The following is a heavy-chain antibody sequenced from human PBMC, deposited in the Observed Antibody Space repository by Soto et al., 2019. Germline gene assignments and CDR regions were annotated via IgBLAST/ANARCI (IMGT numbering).Heavy chain of an antibody. J-gene: IGHJ6*02. Sequence: KPSETLSLTCAVYVGSVNGYYWNWIRQPPGKGLEWIGYIYYSGSTYYNPSLKSRVTISVDTSKNQFSLKLSSVTAADTAVYYCARAEYGWGSYQYYSYYGMDVWGQGTKVTVSS. CDR3: ARAEYGWGSYQYYSYYGMDV. D-gene: IGHD3-10*01. V-gene: IGHV4-34*09. CDR2: IYYSGST. CDR1: VGSVNGYY.